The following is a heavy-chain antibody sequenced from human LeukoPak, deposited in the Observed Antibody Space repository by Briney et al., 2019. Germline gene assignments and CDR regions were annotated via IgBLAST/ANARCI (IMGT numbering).Heavy chain of an antibody. V-gene: IGHV3-73*01. CDR3: TSRLYYYDSSGDKFFDI. CDR1: GFTFSGSA. Sequence: GGSLRLSCAASGFTFSGSAMHWVRQASGKGLEWVGRIRSKANSYATAYAASVKGRFTISRDDSKNTAYLQMNSLKTEDTAVYYCTSRLYYYDSSGDKFFDIWGQGTMVTVSS. J-gene: IGHJ3*02. CDR2: IRSKANSYAT. D-gene: IGHD3-22*01.